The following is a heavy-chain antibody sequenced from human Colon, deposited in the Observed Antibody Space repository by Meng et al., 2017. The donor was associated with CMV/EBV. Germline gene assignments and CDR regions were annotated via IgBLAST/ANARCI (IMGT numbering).Heavy chain of an antibody. D-gene: IGHD2-21*01. CDR1: GFRVGSSC. CDR3: AYEGPHIGNYVDY. V-gene: IGHV3-66*02. J-gene: IGHJ4*02. CDR2: IPGGGGT. Sequence: CAASGFRVGSSCVSCVRQAPGKGLQWVSLIPGGGGTYHADAVRGRFTIPRDNSKNTLSLQMDNLRREDTAVYYCAYEGPHIGNYVDYWGQGTLVTVSS.